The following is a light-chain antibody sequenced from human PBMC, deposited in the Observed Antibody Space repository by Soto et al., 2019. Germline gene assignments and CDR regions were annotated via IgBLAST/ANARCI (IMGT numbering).Light chain of an antibody. J-gene: IGKJ5*01. V-gene: IGKV3-11*01. CDR3: QQRSNWPIT. CDR2: DAS. CDR1: QSVSSGA. Sequence: EIVLTQSPGTLSLSPGEGASLSCSASQSVSSGAFAWYRQKPGQAPGLLIYDASNRATGIPARFSGSGSGTDFTLTLGSLEPEDFAVYYCQQRSNWPITFGQGTRLEIK.